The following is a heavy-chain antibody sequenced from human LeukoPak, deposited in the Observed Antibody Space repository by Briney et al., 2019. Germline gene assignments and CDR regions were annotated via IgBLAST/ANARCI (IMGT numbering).Heavy chain of an antibody. V-gene: IGHV3-21*01. CDR1: GFTFSTYS. J-gene: IGHJ4*02. CDR2: IPGNSRYI. CDR3: ATGSYVYDYNNYDF. D-gene: IGHD5/OR15-5a*01. Sequence: TGGSLRLSCAASGFTFSTYSMTWVRQAPGKGLEWVSSIPGNSRYIYYADSVKGRFTISRDNAKSTLYLQMNSLTAEDTAVYFCATGSYVYDYNNYDFWGQGTLVTVSS.